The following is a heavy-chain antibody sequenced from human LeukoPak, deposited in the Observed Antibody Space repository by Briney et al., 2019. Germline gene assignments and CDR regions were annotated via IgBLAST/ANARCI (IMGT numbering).Heavy chain of an antibody. CDR3: ATDDYANAVPI. Sequence: GGSLRLSCQASGVTLTAFDMNWVRQAPGKGLEWVSYISRSGGSIFYADSVRGRFTISRDNAKNSLYLQTNSLRAEDTAVYYCATDDYANAVPIWGQGTVVSVSS. J-gene: IGHJ3*02. CDR2: ISRSGGSI. V-gene: IGHV3-48*03. D-gene: IGHD2-8*01. CDR1: GVTLTAFD.